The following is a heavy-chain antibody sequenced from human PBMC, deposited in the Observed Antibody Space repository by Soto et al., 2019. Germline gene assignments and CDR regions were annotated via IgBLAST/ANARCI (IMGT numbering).Heavy chain of an antibody. CDR2: IGTAGDT. J-gene: IGHJ4*02. D-gene: IGHD4-17*01. CDR1: GFTFSSYD. CDR3: ARVSYGDSFVDY. Sequence: GGSLRLSCAASGFTFSSYDMHWVRQATGKGLEWVSAIGTAGDTYYPGSVKGRFTISRENAKNPLYLQMNSLRAGDTAVYYCARVSYGDSFVDYWGQGTLVTVSS. V-gene: IGHV3-13*01.